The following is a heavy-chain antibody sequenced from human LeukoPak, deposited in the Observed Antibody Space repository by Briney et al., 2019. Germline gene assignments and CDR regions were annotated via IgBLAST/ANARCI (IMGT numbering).Heavy chain of an antibody. CDR2: INYNGEST. V-gene: IGHV4-34*01. CDR3: ARSKSGWFDP. J-gene: IGHJ5*02. D-gene: IGHD3-10*01. Sequence: SETLSLTCAVSGGSFSGYLWSWIRQPPGKGLEWIGEINYNGESTNYNPSLKSRVTMSVDTSKNQFSLKLSSVTAADTAVYYCARSKSGWFDPRGQGTLVTVSS. CDR1: GGSFSGYL.